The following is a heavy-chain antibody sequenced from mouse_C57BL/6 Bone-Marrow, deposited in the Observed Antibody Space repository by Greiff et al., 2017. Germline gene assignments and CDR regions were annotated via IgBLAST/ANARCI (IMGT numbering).Heavy chain of an antibody. Sequence: EVQGVESVGALVKPGGSLKLSCAASGFTFSSYAMSWVRQPPEKRLAWVATISDGGSYHYYTDNVKGLFTISRDNAKNNLYRQMSQLKSEDTAKYYGARLLCFYARDDWGQGTSVTVSS. J-gene: IGHJ4*01. CDR1: GFTFSSYA. V-gene: IGHV5-4*01. CDR2: ISDGGSYH. CDR3: ARLLCFYARDD. D-gene: IGHD1-1*02.